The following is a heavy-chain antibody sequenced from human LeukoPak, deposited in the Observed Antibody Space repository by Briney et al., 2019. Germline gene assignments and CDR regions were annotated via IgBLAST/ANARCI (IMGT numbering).Heavy chain of an antibody. J-gene: IGHJ4*02. D-gene: IGHD6-19*01. CDR1: GSTLSTYA. Sequence: PGRSLRLSCAAYGSTLSTYAMNWVRQAPGKGLEWLAVMSYDGSNKYYADSVEGRFTISRDISKNTVYLQMNSLRAEDTAVYYCARVGSSGWYVYYFDYWGQGTLVTVSS. CDR2: MSYDGSNK. CDR3: ARVGSSGWYVYYFDY. V-gene: IGHV3-30-3*01.